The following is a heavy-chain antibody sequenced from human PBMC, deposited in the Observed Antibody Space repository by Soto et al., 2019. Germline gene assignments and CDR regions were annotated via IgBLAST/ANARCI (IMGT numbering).Heavy chain of an antibody. CDR3: ARDHPLYDSSGYYHGWFDP. V-gene: IGHV1-69*08. Sequence: QVQLVQSGAEVKKPGSSVKVSCKASGGTFSSYTISWVRQAPGQGLEWMGRIIPILGIANYAQKFQGRVTITADKSTSTAYMELSSLRSEDTAVYYCARDHPLYDSSGYYHGWFDPWGQGTLVTVSS. J-gene: IGHJ5*02. D-gene: IGHD3-22*01. CDR1: GGTFSSYT. CDR2: IIPILGIA.